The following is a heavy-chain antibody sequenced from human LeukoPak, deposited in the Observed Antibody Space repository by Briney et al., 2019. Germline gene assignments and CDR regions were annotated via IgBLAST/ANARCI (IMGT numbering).Heavy chain of an antibody. D-gene: IGHD3-22*01. CDR1: GFTFSSYS. Sequence: GGSLRLSCAASGFTFSSYSMNWVRQAPGKGLEWVSVISGSGGSTYYADSVKGRFTISRDNSKNTVYLQMNSLRVEDTAEYYCAKLNYDNSGYYSNYFDYWGQGTLVTVSS. CDR3: AKLNYDNSGYYSNYFDY. J-gene: IGHJ4*02. CDR2: ISGSGGST. V-gene: IGHV3-23*01.